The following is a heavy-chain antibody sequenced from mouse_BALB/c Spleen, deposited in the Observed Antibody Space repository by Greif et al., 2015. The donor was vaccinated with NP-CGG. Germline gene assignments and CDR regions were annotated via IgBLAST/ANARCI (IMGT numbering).Heavy chain of an antibody. CDR1: GFTFSSYA. V-gene: IGHV5-9-3*01. CDR2: ISSGGSYT. D-gene: IGHD3-1*01. Sequence: EVMLVESGGGLVKPGGSLKLSCAASGFTFSSYAMSWVRQTPEKRLEWVATISSGGSYTYYPDSVKGRFTISRDNAKNTLYLQMSSLRSEDTAMYYCARHRADGGWFAYWGQGTLVTVSA. J-gene: IGHJ3*01. CDR3: ARHRADGGWFAY.